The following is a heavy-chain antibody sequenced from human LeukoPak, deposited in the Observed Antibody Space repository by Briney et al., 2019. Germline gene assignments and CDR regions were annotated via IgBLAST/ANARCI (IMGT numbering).Heavy chain of an antibody. V-gene: IGHV3-43D*04. CDR1: GFTFDDYA. D-gene: IGHD6-19*01. CDR3: AKDGSGWSTGIDY. Sequence: PGGSLRLSCAASGFTFDDYAMHWVRQAPGKGLEWVSLISWDGGSTYYADSVKGRFTISRDNSNNSLYLQMNSLRAEDTALYYCAKDGSGWSTGIDYWGQGTLVTVSS. CDR2: ISWDGGST. J-gene: IGHJ4*02.